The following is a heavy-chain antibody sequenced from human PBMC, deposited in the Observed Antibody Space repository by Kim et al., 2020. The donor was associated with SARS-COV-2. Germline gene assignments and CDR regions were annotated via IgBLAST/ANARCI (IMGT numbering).Heavy chain of an antibody. J-gene: IGHJ4*02. CDR2: IRSEIYGGTA. V-gene: IGHV3-49*04. D-gene: IGHD2-2*01. CDR1: GFTVGDFG. Sequence: GGSLRLSCSVSGFTVGDFGLNWARQAPGKGLEWVAFIRSEIYGGTAEYAASVKGRFTISRDDSRGVAYLQINSLQTEDTAVYYCARGLTVPGAKYYFDNWGQGTLVTVSS. CDR3: ARGLTVPGAKYYFDN.